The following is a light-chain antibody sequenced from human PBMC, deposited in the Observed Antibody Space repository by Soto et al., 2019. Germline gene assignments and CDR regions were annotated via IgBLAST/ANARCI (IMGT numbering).Light chain of an antibody. Sequence: EIVLMQSPGTLSLSPGERATLSCRASQSVSSRNLAWYRQKPGQAPSLPIYGTSNRATGIPDRFSGSGSGTDFTRTISRLGPQDFPVYYCLRSGDSPPAYTVAQGPQLEIK. CDR2: GTS. V-gene: IGKV3-20*01. J-gene: IGKJ2*01. CDR3: LRSGDSPPAYT. CDR1: QSVSSRN.